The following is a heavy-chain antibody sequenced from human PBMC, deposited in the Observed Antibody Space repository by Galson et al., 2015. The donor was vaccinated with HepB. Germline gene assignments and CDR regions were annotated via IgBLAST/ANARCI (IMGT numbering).Heavy chain of an antibody. V-gene: IGHV1-69*13. CDR2: IIPFSGVV. J-gene: IGHJ4*02. CDR1: GVTLNSYT. D-gene: IGHD3-3*01. Sequence: SVKVSCKASGVTLNSYTVTWVRQAPGQGLQWMGGIIPFSGVVNYAQQFQGRLTITADESRRTAYMELSSLKSEDTAVYFCARGNPITVYRGQGTVVTVSS. CDR3: ARGNPITVY.